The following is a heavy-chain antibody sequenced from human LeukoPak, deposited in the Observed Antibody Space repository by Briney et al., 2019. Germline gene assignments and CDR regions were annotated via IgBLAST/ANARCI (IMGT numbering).Heavy chain of an antibody. V-gene: IGHV3-30*04. D-gene: IGHD5-18*01. Sequence: GGSLRLSCAASGFTSSGYSMHWVRQAPGKGLNWVAFTSSDGNNQYYADSVKGRFIISRGNSKNTLYLQVNSLRPEDTAVYYCARAMDTAMGPYFDYWGQGTLVTVSS. CDR2: TSSDGNNQ. CDR1: GFTSSGYS. CDR3: ARAMDTAMGPYFDY. J-gene: IGHJ4*02.